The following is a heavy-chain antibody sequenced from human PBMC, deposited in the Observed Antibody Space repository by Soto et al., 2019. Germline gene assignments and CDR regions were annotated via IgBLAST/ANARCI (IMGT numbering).Heavy chain of an antibody. CDR2: LYTADST. CDR1: GFNVDNVY. V-gene: IGHV3-53*01. D-gene: IGHD6-6*01. J-gene: IGHJ4*02. CDR3: AKFSATSVYDISSAPYY. Sequence: PGGALRLSCIASGFNVDNVYMSWVRQAPGKGLEWVSVLYTADSTNYADSVKGRFTISRDNSRKALYLQMTSLRAEDAAVYYCAKFSATSVYDISSAPYYWGQGTLGTLS.